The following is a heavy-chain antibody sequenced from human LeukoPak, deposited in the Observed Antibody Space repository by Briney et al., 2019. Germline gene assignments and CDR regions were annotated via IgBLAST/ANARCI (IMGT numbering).Heavy chain of an antibody. J-gene: IGHJ4*02. Sequence: GGSLRLSCEASGFNFNIYSMNWVRQAPGKGLEWVSYITGSSTPIYYGDSVKGRFTISRDNAKNSLYLQMNSLRAEDMAVYYCVRDRAYYYGSGTYWGQGTLVTVSS. V-gene: IGHV3-48*04. CDR3: VRDRAYYYGSGTY. D-gene: IGHD3-10*01. CDR2: ITGSSTPI. CDR1: GFNFNIYS.